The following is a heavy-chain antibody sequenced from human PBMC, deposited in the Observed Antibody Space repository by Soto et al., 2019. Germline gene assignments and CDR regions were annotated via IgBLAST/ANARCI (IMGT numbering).Heavy chain of an antibody. CDR2: IYYSGST. CDR3: ARHTPAISISDH. CDR1: GGSISSSSYY. V-gene: IGHV4-39*01. D-gene: IGHD2-15*01. Sequence: QLQLQESGPGLVKPSETLSLTCTVSGGSISSSSYYWGWIRQPPGKGLEWIGSIYYSGSTYYNPSLKSRVTTSVDTSQNQFSLTLSSVTAADTAVYYCARHTPAISISDHWGQGTLVTVSS. J-gene: IGHJ4*02.